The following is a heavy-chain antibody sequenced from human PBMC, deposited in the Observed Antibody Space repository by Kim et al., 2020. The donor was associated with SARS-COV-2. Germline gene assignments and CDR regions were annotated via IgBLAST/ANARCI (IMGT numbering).Heavy chain of an antibody. CDR2: IYYSGST. CDR1: GGSISSSSYY. Sequence: SETLSLTCTVSGGSISSSSYYWGWIRQPPGKGLEWIGSIYYSGSTYYNPSLKSRVTISVDTSKNQFSLKLSSVTAADTAVYYCWGPADTAMDPRGDYWGQGTLVTVSS. CDR3: WGPADTAMDPRGDY. V-gene: IGHV4-39*01. D-gene: IGHD5-18*01. J-gene: IGHJ4*02.